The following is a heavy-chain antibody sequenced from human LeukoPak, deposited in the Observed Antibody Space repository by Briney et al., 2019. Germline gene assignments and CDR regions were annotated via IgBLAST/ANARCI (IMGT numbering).Heavy chain of an antibody. V-gene: IGHV4-31*03. Sequence: SETLYLTCTVSGGSISSGGYYWSWIRQHPGTGLEWIGYIYYSGSTYYNPSLKIRVTISVDTSKNQFSLKLSSVTAADTAVYYCARGGMVRLGPFDYWGQGTLVTVSS. CDR1: GGSISSGGYY. J-gene: IGHJ4*02. D-gene: IGHD4-23*01. CDR3: ARGGMVRLGPFDY. CDR2: IYYSGST.